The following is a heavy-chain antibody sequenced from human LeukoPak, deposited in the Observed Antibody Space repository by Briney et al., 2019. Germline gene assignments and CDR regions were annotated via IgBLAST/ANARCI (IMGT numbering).Heavy chain of an antibody. CDR1: GYSFTSYW. CDR3: ASRKYCSSTSCYFTFDY. CDR2: IYPGDSDT. Sequence: GEPLKISCKGSGYSFTSYWIGWVRQMPGKGLEWMGIIYPGDSDTGYSPSFQGQVTISADKSISTAYLQWSSLKASGTAMYYCASRKYCSSTSCYFTFDYWGQGTLVTVSS. V-gene: IGHV5-51*01. D-gene: IGHD2-2*01. J-gene: IGHJ4*02.